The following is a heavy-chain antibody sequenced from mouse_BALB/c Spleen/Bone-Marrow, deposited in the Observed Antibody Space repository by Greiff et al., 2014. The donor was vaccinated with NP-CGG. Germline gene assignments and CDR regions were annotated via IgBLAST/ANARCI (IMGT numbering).Heavy chain of an antibody. J-gene: IGHJ4*01. Sequence: QVQLKESGAELAKPGASVKMSCKASGYTFTSYWMHWVKQRPGQGLEWIGYINPTSGYTEYNQKFKDKATLTADESSSTAYMQLGSLTSEDSAVYYCATGYYAMDSWGQGSSVTVSS. V-gene: IGHV1-7*01. CDR3: ATGYYAMDS. CDR1: GYTFTSYW. CDR2: INPTSGYT.